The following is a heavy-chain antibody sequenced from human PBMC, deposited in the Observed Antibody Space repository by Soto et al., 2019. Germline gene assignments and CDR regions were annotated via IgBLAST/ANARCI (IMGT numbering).Heavy chain of an antibody. D-gene: IGHD5-18*01. V-gene: IGHV1-69*01. J-gene: IGHJ4*02. CDR1: GGTFSSYA. CDR2: IIPIFGTA. Sequence: QVQLVQPGAEVKKPGSSVKVSCKASGGTFSSYAISWVRQAPGQVLEWMGVIIPIFGTANYAQKFQGRVTITADESTSTAYMELSSLRSEDTAVYYCARAATATVTDFDYWGQGTLVTVSS. CDR3: ARAATATVTDFDY.